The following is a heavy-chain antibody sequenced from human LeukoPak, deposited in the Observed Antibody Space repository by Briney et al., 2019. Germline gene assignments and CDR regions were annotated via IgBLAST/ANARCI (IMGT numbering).Heavy chain of an antibody. Sequence: GGSLKLSCAASGFTFSGSSMHWVRQASGKGLEWVGRIRSKGNSYATVYAASVKGRFTISRDDSKNTLYLQMNSLKTEDTAVYCCTTEFIVVVHDYWGQGTLVTVSS. D-gene: IGHD3-22*01. V-gene: IGHV3-73*01. CDR3: TTEFIVVVHDY. CDR2: IRSKGNSYAT. CDR1: GFTFSGSS. J-gene: IGHJ4*02.